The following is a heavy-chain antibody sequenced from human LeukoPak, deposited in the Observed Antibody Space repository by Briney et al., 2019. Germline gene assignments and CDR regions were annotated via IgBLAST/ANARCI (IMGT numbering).Heavy chain of an antibody. D-gene: IGHD3-9*01. CDR3: AREVTYYDILTGYYYYYMDV. Sequence: SETLSLTCTVSGGSISSSSYYWSWIRQPAGKGLEWIGRIYTSGSTNYNPSLKSRVTISVDTSKNQFSLKLSSVTAADTAVYYCAREVTYYDILTGYYYYYMDVWGKGTTVTISS. V-gene: IGHV4-61*02. J-gene: IGHJ6*03. CDR2: IYTSGST. CDR1: GGSISSSSYY.